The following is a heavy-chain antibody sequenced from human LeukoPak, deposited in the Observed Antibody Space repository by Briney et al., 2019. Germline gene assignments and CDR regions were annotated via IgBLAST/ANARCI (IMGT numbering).Heavy chain of an antibody. CDR1: GFTVSSSY. Sequence: GGSLRLSCAASGFTVSSSYMSWVREAPGKGLEWVSVIYSGGSTYYADSVKGRFTISRDNSKNTLYLQMNSLRAEDTAVYYCARATYYYDTSGYYYWGQGTLVTVSS. CDR3: ARATYYYDTSGYYY. V-gene: IGHV3-53*01. D-gene: IGHD3-22*01. J-gene: IGHJ4*02. CDR2: IYSGGST.